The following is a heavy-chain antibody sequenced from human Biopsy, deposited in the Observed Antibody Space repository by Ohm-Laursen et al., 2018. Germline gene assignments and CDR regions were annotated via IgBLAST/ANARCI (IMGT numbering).Heavy chain of an antibody. J-gene: IGHJ3*02. CDR1: GDSVTSDNYF. D-gene: IGHD2-21*02. V-gene: IGHV4-39*01. CDR2: KHYRGGS. CDR3: ARHVVLTKPRRAFDI. Sequence: TLSLTCTVSGDSVTSDNYFWAWIRQPPGKGLEWIGSKHYRGGSYSNPSLRSRVAMSVDTAKNKISLTLASVTAADTAVYFCARHVVLTKPRRAFDIWGQGTVVTVSS.